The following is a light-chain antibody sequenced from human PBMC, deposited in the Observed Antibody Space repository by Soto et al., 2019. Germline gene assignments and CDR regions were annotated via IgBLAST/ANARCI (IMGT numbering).Light chain of an antibody. Sequence: QSVLTQPPSVSGAPGQRVTISCTGSSSNTGAGYDVQWYQQLPGTVPKLLIYASNNRPSGVPDRFSGSKSDTSASLAITGLQAEDEADYYCQSFDSSLTVWVFGGGTKLTVL. CDR2: ASN. V-gene: IGLV1-40*01. J-gene: IGLJ3*02. CDR3: QSFDSSLTVWV. CDR1: SSNTGAGYD.